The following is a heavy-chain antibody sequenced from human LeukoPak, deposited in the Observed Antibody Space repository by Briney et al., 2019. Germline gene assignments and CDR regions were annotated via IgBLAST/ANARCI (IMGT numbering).Heavy chain of an antibody. V-gene: IGHV3-53*01. D-gene: IGHD6-13*01. CDR3: AKDSSSSGIDY. Sequence: GGSLRLSCTLSGFTVSSNSMSWVRQAPGKGLEWVSFIYSDNPHYSDSLRGRFTISRDNSKNTLYLQMNSRRAEDTAVYYCAKDSSSSGIDYWGQGTLVTVSS. CDR2: IYSDNP. CDR1: GFTVSSNS. J-gene: IGHJ4*02.